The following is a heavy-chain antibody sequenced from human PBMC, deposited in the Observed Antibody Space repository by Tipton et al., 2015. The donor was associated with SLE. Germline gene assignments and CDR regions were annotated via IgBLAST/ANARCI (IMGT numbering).Heavy chain of an antibody. Sequence: TLSLTCTVSGGSISSYYWSWIRQPPGKGLEWIGYNYYSGSTNYNPSLKSRVTISVDTSKNQFSLKLSSVTAADTAVYYCARRGGDAFDILGQGTMVTVSS. V-gene: IGHV4-59*01. J-gene: IGHJ3*02. CDR3: ARRGGDAFDI. CDR1: GGSISSYY. CDR2: NYYSGST. D-gene: IGHD6-25*01.